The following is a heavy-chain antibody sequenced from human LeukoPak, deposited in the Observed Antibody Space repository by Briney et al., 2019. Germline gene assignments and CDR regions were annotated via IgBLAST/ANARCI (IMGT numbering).Heavy chain of an antibody. CDR1: GGSFSGYY. D-gene: IGHD3-22*01. J-gene: IGHJ4*02. CDR2: INHSGST. Sequence: PSETLSLTCAVFGGSFSGYYWTWIRQPPGKGLEWIGEINHSGSTNYNPSLKSRVTISVDTSKHQFSLRLNSVTAADTAVYYCARGPVVDYFDGRGYYYFDSWGQGTPVTVSS. CDR3: ARGPVVDYFDGRGYYYFDS. V-gene: IGHV4-34*01.